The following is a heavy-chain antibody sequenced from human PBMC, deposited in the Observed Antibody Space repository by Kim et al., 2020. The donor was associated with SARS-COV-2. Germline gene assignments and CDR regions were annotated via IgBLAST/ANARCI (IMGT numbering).Heavy chain of an antibody. J-gene: IGHJ6*02. D-gene: IGHD6-25*01. Sequence: ASVKVSCKASGYTFTSYYLHWVRQAPGQGLEWMGIINPSGGSTSHAQKFQGRVTMTRDTSTSTVYMELSSLRSEDTALYYCARDLTTAGAMDSSQYYYGMDVWGQGTTVTVSS. CDR1: GYTFTSYY. V-gene: IGHV1-46*01. CDR2: INPSGGST. CDR3: ARDLTTAGAMDSSQYYYGMDV.